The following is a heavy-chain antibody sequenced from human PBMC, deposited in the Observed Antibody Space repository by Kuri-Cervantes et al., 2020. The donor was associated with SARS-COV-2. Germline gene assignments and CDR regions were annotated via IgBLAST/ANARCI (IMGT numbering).Heavy chain of an antibody. CDR2: IYYSGST. J-gene: IGHJ3*02. CDR3: ARRLEYANAFDI. D-gene: IGHD2-2*01. CDR1: GGSISSSSYY. Sequence: ESLKISCPVSGGSISSSSYYWGWIRQPPGKGLEWIGSIYYSGSTYYNPSLKSRVTISVDTSKNQFSLKLSSVTAADTAVYYCARRLEYANAFDIWGQGTMVTVSS. V-gene: IGHV4-39*01.